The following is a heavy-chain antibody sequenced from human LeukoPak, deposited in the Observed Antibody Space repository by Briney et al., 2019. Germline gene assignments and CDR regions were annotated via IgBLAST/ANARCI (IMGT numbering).Heavy chain of an antibody. J-gene: IGHJ5*02. D-gene: IGHD6-13*01. Sequence: GGSLRLSCAASGFTFSSYSMNWVRQAPGKGLEWVSYISSSSSTIYYADSVEGRFTISRDNVKNSLYLQMNSLRDEDTAVYYCARDGSGSSWPNWFDPWGQGTLVTVSS. V-gene: IGHV3-48*02. CDR1: GFTFSSYS. CDR3: ARDGSGSSWPNWFDP. CDR2: ISSSSSTI.